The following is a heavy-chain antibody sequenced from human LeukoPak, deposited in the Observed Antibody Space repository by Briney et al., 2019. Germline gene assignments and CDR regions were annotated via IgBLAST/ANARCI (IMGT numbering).Heavy chain of an antibody. CDR3: AGDGGNGAFDY. CDR2: IYYSGSP. CDR1: GGSISTYY. V-gene: IGHV4-59*01. D-gene: IGHD4-23*01. Sequence: PSETLSLTCTVSGGSISTYYWSWLRQPPGKGLEWIGYIYYSGSPNYNPSLESRVTISVDTSKNQFSLKLTSVTAADTAVYYCAGDGGNGAFDYWGQGNLVTVSS. J-gene: IGHJ4*02.